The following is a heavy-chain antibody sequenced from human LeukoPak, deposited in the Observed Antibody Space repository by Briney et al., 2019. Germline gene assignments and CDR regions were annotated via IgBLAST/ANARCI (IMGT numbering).Heavy chain of an antibody. CDR2: IKDDGSEK. D-gene: IGHD1-1*01. J-gene: IGHJ5*02. V-gene: IGHV3-7*01. CDR1: TFTFSSYW. CDR3: GRRGPYKTCFNP. Sequence: GGSLRLSCAASTFTFSSYWMSWVRQAPGKGLEWVATIKDDGSEKFYVDSVSGRFTISRDNAKNSLYLQMNSLRAEDTAVYYWGRRGPYKTCFNPWGREPLVTVSS.